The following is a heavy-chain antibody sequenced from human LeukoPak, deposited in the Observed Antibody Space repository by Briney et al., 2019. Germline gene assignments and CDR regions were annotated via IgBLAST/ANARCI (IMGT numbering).Heavy chain of an antibody. Sequence: GGSLRLSCAASGFTFSSYAMSWVRQAPGKGLEWVSAISGSTGSTYYADSVKGRFTISRDNSKSTLYLQMNSLRAEDTAVYYCARASAVAGARDYWGQGTLVTVSS. CDR3: ARASAVAGARDY. CDR1: GFTFSSYA. V-gene: IGHV3-23*01. J-gene: IGHJ4*02. CDR2: ISGSTGST. D-gene: IGHD6-19*01.